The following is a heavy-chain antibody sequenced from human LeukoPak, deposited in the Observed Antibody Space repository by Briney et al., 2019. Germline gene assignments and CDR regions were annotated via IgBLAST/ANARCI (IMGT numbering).Heavy chain of an antibody. D-gene: IGHD3-10*01. J-gene: IGHJ4*02. V-gene: IGHV3-15*01. CDR1: GFTFSKAW. CDR3: TTRGHLRGIDH. Sequence: GGSLTLSCAAPGFTFSKAWMNWVRQAPGRGLERVSHIQSKPDGGTADYAAPVKGRFTISRDDSKNTLYLVINSLKTEDTAVYYCTTRGHLRGIDHWGQGTLVTVSS. CDR2: IQSKPDGGTA.